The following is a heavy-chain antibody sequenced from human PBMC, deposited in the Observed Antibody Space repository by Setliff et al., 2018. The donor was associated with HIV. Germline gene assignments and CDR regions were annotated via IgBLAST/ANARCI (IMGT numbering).Heavy chain of an antibody. CDR2: INAGNGNT. Sequence: ASVKVSCKASGYTFTAYAMHWVRQAPGQRLEWMGWINAGNGNTKYSQRFQGRVTITRDTSARKAYMELSSLRSEDTAVYYCARQWNSGTFYYSYYYMDVWGKGTTVTVSS. CDR3: ARQWNSGTFYYSYYYMDV. D-gene: IGHD1-26*01. V-gene: IGHV1-3*01. J-gene: IGHJ6*03. CDR1: GYTFTAYA.